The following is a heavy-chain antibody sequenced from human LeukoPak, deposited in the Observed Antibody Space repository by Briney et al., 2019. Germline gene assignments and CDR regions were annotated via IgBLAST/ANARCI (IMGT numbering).Heavy chain of an antibody. J-gene: IGHJ4*02. D-gene: IGHD6-19*01. V-gene: IGHV1-69*05. CDR1: GGTFSSYA. CDR3: ARGQSSSGWGLDY. CDR2: IIPIVSTA. Sequence: ASVKVSCTASGGTFSSYAISWVRQAPGQGLEWMGGIIPIVSTANYAHNVQGRVTITTDKSTSTAYMQLSSLRAEDTAVYYCARGQSSSGWGLDYWGQGTPVPVSS.